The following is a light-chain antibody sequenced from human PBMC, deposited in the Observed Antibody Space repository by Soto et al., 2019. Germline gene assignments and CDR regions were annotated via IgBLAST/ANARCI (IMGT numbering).Light chain of an antibody. CDR1: RSVGTT. CDR2: GAS. CDR3: QQYNNWPDMYT. J-gene: IGKJ2*01. Sequence: EMVMTQSPATLSVSPGERVILSCRASRSVGTTLAGYQQKPGQAPRLVIYGASTRATGIPARFSGSGSGTDFTLTISSLQSEDFAVYYCQQYNNWPDMYTFGQGTKLEIK. V-gene: IGKV3-15*01.